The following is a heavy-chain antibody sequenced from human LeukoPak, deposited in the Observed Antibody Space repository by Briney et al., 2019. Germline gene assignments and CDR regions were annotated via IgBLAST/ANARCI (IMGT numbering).Heavy chain of an antibody. CDR3: QFVVVVAAKEGYGMDV. CDR2: MCSGGST. D-gene: IGHD2-15*01. CDR1: GFTVSSNY. Sequence: GGSLRLSCAASGFTVSSNYMSGVRQAPGKGLEWVYVMCSGGSTCYAGSVKGKFTLSRDKSKNTLDLQMNSMRAEGTAVYYCQFVVVVAAKEGYGMDVWGQGTTVPVSS. V-gene: IGHV3-66*01. J-gene: IGHJ6*02.